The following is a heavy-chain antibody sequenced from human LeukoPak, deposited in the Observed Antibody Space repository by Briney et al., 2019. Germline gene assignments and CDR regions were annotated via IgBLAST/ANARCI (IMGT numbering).Heavy chain of an antibody. Sequence: SETLSLTCTVSGGSISSSSYYWGWIRQPPGKGLEWIGSIYYSGSTYYNPSLKSRVTISVDTSKNQFSLKLSSVTAADTAVYYCARPSGKYGSGSSDAFDIWGQGTMVTVSS. J-gene: IGHJ3*02. CDR3: ARPSGKYGSGSSDAFDI. D-gene: IGHD3-10*01. CDR1: GGSISSSSYY. V-gene: IGHV4-39*01. CDR2: IYYSGST.